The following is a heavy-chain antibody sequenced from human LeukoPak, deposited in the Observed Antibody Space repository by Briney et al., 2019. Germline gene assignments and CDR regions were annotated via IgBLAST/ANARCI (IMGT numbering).Heavy chain of an antibody. CDR2: MNPNSGNT. CDR3: TTWPHRPSHDFWSGPFDI. J-gene: IGHJ3*02. CDR1: GYTFTSYD. Sequence: GASVKVSCKASGYTFTSYDINWVRQATGQGLEWMGWMNPNSGNTGYAQKFQGRVTMTRNTSISTAYMELSSLRSEDTAVYYCTTWPHRPSHDFWSGPFDIWGQGTMVTVSS. V-gene: IGHV1-8*01. D-gene: IGHD3-3*01.